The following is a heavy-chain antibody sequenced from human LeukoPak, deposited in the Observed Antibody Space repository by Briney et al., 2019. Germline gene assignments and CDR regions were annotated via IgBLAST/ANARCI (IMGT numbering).Heavy chain of an antibody. D-gene: IGHD3-10*01. CDR1: GDSISSNSAA. V-gene: IGHV6-1*01. Sequence: SQNLSLTCAISGDSISSNSAAWNWLRQSPSRGLEWLGRTYYRSKWYNDYAISVKGRITINPDTSKNQFSLQLNSVTPEDTAVYYCARASSSMARALAYWGQGTLVTVSS. CDR2: TYYRSKWYN. CDR3: ARASSSMARALAY. J-gene: IGHJ4*02.